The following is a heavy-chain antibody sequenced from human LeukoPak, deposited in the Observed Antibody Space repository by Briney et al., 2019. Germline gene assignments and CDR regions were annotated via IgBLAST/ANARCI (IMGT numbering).Heavy chain of an antibody. Sequence: GSVRVSCKPSGYTFTSYGISWVPQAPGQGLEWMGWISAYNGTTNYAQKPQGRVTMTTDTSTSTAYMELRSLRSDDTAVYYCAREWGGYDYASGYWGQGTLVTVSS. CDR1: GYTFTSYG. D-gene: IGHD3-16*01. J-gene: IGHJ4*02. CDR3: AREWGGYDYASGY. V-gene: IGHV1-18*01. CDR2: ISAYNGTT.